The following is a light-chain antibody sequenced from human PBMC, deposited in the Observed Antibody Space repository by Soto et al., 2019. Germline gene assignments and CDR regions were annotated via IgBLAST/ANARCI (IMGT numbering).Light chain of an antibody. CDR3: QQYDSFIFT. V-gene: IGKV3-20*01. CDR2: GAS. Sequence: EIVLTQSPGTLSLSPGERATLSCRASQSVTSSYLAWYQQKPGQAPRLLIYGASRRATGIPDRFSVGGSGTDFTLTISRLEPEDFAVYYCQQYDSFIFTFGPGTKVDIK. J-gene: IGKJ3*01. CDR1: QSVTSSY.